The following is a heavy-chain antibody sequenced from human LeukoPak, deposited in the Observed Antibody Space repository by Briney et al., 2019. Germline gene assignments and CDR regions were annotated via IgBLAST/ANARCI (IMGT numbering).Heavy chain of an antibody. V-gene: IGHV1-18*01. J-gene: IGHJ4*02. D-gene: IGHD2-2*01. CDR2: ISAYNGNT. Sequence: GASVKVSCKASGYTFTSYGISWVRQAPGQGLEWMGWISAYNGNTNYAQKLQGRVTMTTDTSASTAYMELRSLRSDDTAVYYCARLDCSSTSCSEDYWGQGTLVTVSS. CDR3: ARLDCSSTSCSEDY. CDR1: GYTFTSYG.